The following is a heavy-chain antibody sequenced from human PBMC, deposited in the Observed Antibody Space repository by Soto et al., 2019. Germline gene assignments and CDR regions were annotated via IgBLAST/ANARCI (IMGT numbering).Heavy chain of an antibody. CDR3: AREQWPDIT. Sequence: ASVKVSCKASGYTFTGHYIHWVRQAPEQGPEWMGEIGPESGATRYAQKFQGRVTMTRDTSITTVYMELKNLSPDDTAVYYCAREQWPDITWGQGTLVTVSS. CDR2: IGPESGAT. CDR1: GYTFTGHY. V-gene: IGHV1-2*02. D-gene: IGHD6-19*01. J-gene: IGHJ4*02.